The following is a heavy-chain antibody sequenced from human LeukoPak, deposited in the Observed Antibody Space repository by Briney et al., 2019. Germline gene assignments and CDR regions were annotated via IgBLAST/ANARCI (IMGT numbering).Heavy chain of an antibody. CDR3: AREGSDGYLFDY. Sequence: SQTLSLTCAISGDSVSSNSATWDWIRQSPSRGLEWLGRTYYRSKWYNDYAVSVKSRVTINPDTSKNQFSLQLNSVTPEDTAVYYCAREGSDGYLFDYWGQGSLVIVSS. D-gene: IGHD3-16*01. J-gene: IGHJ4*02. CDR1: GDSVSSNSAT. CDR2: TYYRSKWYN. V-gene: IGHV6-1*01.